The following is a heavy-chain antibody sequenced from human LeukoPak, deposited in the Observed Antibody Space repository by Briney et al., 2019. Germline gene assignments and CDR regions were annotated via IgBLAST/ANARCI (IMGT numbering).Heavy chain of an antibody. CDR3: ARLDIVVVPAAKNWFDP. CDR2: INHSGST. V-gene: IGHV4-34*01. J-gene: IGHJ5*02. CDR1: GGSFSGYY. D-gene: IGHD2-2*03. Sequence: SETLSLTCAVYGGSFSGYYWSWIRQPPGKGLEWIGEINHSGSTNYNPSLKSRVTISVDTSKNQFSLKLSSVTAADTAVYYCARLDIVVVPAAKNWFDPWAREPWSPSPQ.